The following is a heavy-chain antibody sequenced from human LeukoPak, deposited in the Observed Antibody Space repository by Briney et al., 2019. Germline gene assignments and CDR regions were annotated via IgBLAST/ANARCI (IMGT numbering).Heavy chain of an antibody. CDR1: GGSISSYY. D-gene: IGHD3-9*01. J-gene: IGHJ3*02. Sequence: PSETLSLTCTVSGGSISSYYWSWIRQPPGKGLEWIGYIYYSGSTNYNPSLKSRVTISVDTSKNQFSLKLSSVTAADTAVYYCASHDILTGYSDAFDIWGQGTLVTVSS. CDR3: ASHDILTGYSDAFDI. V-gene: IGHV4-59*01. CDR2: IYYSGST.